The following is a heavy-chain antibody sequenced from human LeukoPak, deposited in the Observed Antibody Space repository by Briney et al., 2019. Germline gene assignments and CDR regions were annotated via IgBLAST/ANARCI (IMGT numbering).Heavy chain of an antibody. CDR1: GYTFTSYY. CDR2: INPSGGST. V-gene: IGHV1-46*01. CDR3: ARDLTSTSNWEFDY. J-gene: IGHJ4*02. Sequence: GASVKVSCKASGYTFTSYYMHWVRQAPGQGLEWMGIINPSGGSTSYAQKFQGRVTMTRDTSISTAYVEVNRLISDDTAVYYCARDLTSTSNWEFDYWGQGTLVIVSS. D-gene: IGHD1-26*01.